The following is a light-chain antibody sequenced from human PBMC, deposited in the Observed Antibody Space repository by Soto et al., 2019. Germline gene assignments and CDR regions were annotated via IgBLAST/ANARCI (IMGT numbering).Light chain of an antibody. Sequence: QSALTQPASVSGSPGQSITISCTGTSSDVGGYNYVSWYQQHPGKAPKLMVFEVSSRPSGVSNRFSGFKSGNTASLTISGLQTEDEADYYCSSYTRSATWVFGGGTKLTVL. CDR2: EVS. V-gene: IGLV2-14*01. CDR3: SSYTRSATWV. J-gene: IGLJ3*02. CDR1: SSDVGGYNY.